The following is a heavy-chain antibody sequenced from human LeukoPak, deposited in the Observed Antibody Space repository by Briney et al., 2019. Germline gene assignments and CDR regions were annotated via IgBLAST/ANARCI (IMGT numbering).Heavy chain of an antibody. CDR3: ARVRGASYYFDY. D-gene: IGHD3-10*01. CDR1: GFTFSFYS. V-gene: IGHV3-21*05. CDR2: ISSSSSYI. Sequence: GGSLRLSCAASGFTFSFYSMNWVRQAPGKGLEWVSYISSSSSYIYYADSVKGRFTISRDNAKNSLYLQMNSLRAEDTAVYYCARVRGASYYFDYWGQGTLVTVSS. J-gene: IGHJ4*02.